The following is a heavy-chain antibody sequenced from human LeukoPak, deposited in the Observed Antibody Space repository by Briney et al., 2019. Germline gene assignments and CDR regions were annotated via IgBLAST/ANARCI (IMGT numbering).Heavy chain of an antibody. CDR3: ARGGAGSGSFDY. CDR1: GFPFSSYW. Sequence: GGSLRLSCVASGFPFSSYWMSWVRQAPGKGLEWVANINQDGSEKYYVDSVKGRFTISRDNAKNSLYLQMNSLRAEDTAVYYCARGGAGSGSFDYWGQGSLVTVSS. J-gene: IGHJ4*02. CDR2: INQDGSEK. V-gene: IGHV3-7*01. D-gene: IGHD1-26*01.